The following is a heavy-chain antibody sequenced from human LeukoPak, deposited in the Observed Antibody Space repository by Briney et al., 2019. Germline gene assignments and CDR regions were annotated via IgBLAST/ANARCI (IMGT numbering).Heavy chain of an antibody. J-gene: IGHJ4*02. D-gene: IGHD5/OR15-5a*01. CDR2: ISGSGGST. Sequence: GGSLRLSCAASGFTFSSYAMSWVRQAPGKGLEWVSGISGSGGSTYYADSVKGRFTISRDNSKNTLYLQMSSLRAEDTAVYYCAKDYLVYYFDYWGQGTLVTVSS. CDR1: GFTFSSYA. CDR3: AKDYLVYYFDY. V-gene: IGHV3-23*01.